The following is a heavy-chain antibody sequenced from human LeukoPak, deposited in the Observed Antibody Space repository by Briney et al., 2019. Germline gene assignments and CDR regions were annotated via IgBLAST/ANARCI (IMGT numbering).Heavy chain of an antibody. Sequence: SETLSLTCAVYGGSFSGYYWSWIRQPPGKGLEWIGEINHSGSTNYNPSLKSRVTISVDTSKNQFSLRLSSVTAADTAVYYCASLYYYYMDVWGKGATVTISS. V-gene: IGHV4-34*01. CDR3: ASLYYYYMDV. CDR1: GGSFSGYY. J-gene: IGHJ6*03. CDR2: INHSGST.